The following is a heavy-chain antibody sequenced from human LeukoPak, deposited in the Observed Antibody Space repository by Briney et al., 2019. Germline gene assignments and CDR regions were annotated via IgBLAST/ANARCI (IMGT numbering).Heavy chain of an antibody. J-gene: IGHJ4*02. CDR1: GFTFNSYS. D-gene: IGHD1-1*01. CDR2: IKHDRSEK. Sequence: GGSLRLSCTASGFTFNSYSMTWVRQAPGKGLEWVANIKHDRSEKYYVDSVRGRVTISRDNAKNSLYLQMNTLRAEDTAVYFCARHNYYHFDYWGQGTLVTASS. V-gene: IGHV3-7*01. CDR3: ARHNYYHFDY.